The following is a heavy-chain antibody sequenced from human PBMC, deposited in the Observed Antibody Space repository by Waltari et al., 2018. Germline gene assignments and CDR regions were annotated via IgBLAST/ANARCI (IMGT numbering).Heavy chain of an antibody. CDR3: ASAPQWYGDYIGWFDP. V-gene: IGHV4-59*11. J-gene: IGHJ5*02. CDR2: IYYSWSA. D-gene: IGHD4-17*01. CDR1: GGSISSHY. Sequence: QVQLQESGPGLVKPSETLSLTCTVSGGSISSHYWSWIRQPPGKGLEWIGYIYYSWSANYHPALKSRGTISVDTSKNQFSLKLSSVTAADTAVYYCASAPQWYGDYIGWFDPWGQGTLVTVSS.